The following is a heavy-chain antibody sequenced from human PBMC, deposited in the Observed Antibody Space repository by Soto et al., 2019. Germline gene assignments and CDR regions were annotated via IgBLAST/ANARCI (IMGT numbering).Heavy chain of an antibody. J-gene: IGHJ4*02. V-gene: IGHV4-34*01. Sequence: QVQLQQWGAGLLKPSETLSLTCAVYGGSFSGYYWTWNRQPPGTGLEWIGEINHSGSTNYNPSLKSRVTISVDTSKNQFSLKLTSVTAADTAVYYCARDIITGLFDYWGQGTLVTVSS. CDR3: ARDIITGLFDY. D-gene: IGHD2-8*02. CDR2: INHSGST. CDR1: GGSFSGYY.